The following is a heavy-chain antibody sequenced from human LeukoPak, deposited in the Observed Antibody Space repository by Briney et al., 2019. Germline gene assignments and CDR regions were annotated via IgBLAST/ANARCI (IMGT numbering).Heavy chain of an antibody. Sequence: PSETLSLTCTVSGGSISSYYWSWIRQPPGKGLEWIGYIYYSGSTNYNPSLKSRVTISVDTSKNQFSLKLSSVTAADTAVYYCARRVVGASIRSIAFDIWGQGTMVTVSS. CDR3: ARRVVGASIRSIAFDI. V-gene: IGHV4-59*08. CDR1: GGSISSYY. J-gene: IGHJ3*02. D-gene: IGHD1-26*01. CDR2: IYYSGST.